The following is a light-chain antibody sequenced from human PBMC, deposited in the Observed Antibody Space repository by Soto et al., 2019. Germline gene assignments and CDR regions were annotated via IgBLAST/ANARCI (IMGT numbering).Light chain of an antibody. CDR3: QSYDSSPPFYG. Sequence: QSVLTQPPSVSGAPGQRVTISCTGSSSNIGAGYDVHWYQQLPGTAPKLLIYGNSNRPSGVPDRFSGSKSGTSASLAITGLQAEDEADYYCQSYDSSPPFYGFGTGTKVTVL. CDR1: SSNIGAGYD. V-gene: IGLV1-40*01. CDR2: GNS. J-gene: IGLJ1*01.